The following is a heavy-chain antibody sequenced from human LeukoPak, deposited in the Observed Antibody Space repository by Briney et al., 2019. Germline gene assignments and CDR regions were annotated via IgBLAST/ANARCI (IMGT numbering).Heavy chain of an antibody. Sequence: PSETLSLTCTVSGGSISSYYWSWIRQPPGKGLEWIGYIYYSGSTNYNPSLQSRVTISVDTSKNQFSLKLSSVTAADTAVYYCARRSRGAAAGTAWFAPCGQGTLVTVSS. CDR2: IYYSGST. CDR3: ARRSRGAAAGTAWFAP. CDR1: GGSISSYY. V-gene: IGHV4-59*08. D-gene: IGHD6-13*01. J-gene: IGHJ5*02.